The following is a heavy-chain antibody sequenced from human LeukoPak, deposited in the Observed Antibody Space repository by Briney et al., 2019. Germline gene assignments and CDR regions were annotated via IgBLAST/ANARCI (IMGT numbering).Heavy chain of an antibody. V-gene: IGHV3-33*06. D-gene: IGHD3-3*01. Sequence: GGSLRLSCAASGFTFSSYSMNWVRQAPGKGLEWVAVIWYGGSNKYYADSVKGRFTISRDNSKNTLYLQMNSLRAEDTAVYYCAKDITIFGVVTAVDYWGQGTLVTVSS. CDR2: IWYGGSNK. CDR3: AKDITIFGVVTAVDY. CDR1: GFTFSSYS. J-gene: IGHJ4*02.